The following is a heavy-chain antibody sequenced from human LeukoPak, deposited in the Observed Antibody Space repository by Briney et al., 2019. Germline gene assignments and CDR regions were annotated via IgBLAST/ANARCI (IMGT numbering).Heavy chain of an antibody. Sequence: SETLSLTCTVSGYYVTDGYYWGWIRQPPGKGLEWIGHIYHFGDTYYNPSLNTRVTLSVDTSQNQISLTLTSLTAADTATYYCARIDKTQRLVLGVEQWGQGTLVTVSS. J-gene: IGHJ1*01. D-gene: IGHD6-13*01. V-gene: IGHV4-38-2*02. CDR2: IYHFGDT. CDR1: GYYVTDGYY. CDR3: ARIDKTQRLVLGVEQ.